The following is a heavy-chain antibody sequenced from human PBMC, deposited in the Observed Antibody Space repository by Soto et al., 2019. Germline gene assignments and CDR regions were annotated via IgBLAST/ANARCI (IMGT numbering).Heavy chain of an antibody. J-gene: IGHJ5*02. CDR2: ISGSGGST. V-gene: IGHV3-23*01. D-gene: IGHD2-2*01. Sequence: GGSLRLSCAASGFTFSSYAMSWVRQAPGKGLEWVSAISGSGGSTYYADSVKGRFTISRDNSKNTLYLQMNSLRAEDTAVYYCAGEGYCSSTSCYASSWFDPWGQGTLVTVSS. CDR1: GFTFSSYA. CDR3: AGEGYCSSTSCYASSWFDP.